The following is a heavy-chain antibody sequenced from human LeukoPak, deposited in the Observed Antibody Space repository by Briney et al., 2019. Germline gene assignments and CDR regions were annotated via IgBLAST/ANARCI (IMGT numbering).Heavy chain of an antibody. CDR3: AREVKVTFPGAFDI. J-gene: IGHJ3*02. V-gene: IGHV1-18*01. CDR2: IIAYNGDT. D-gene: IGHD4-11*01. Sequence: ASVKVSCTASGYTFTSYGISWVRQAPGQGLEWMGRIIAYNGDTNYAQKLQGRVTMTRDTSISTAYMELSRLRSDDTAVYYCAREVKVTFPGAFDIWGQGTMVTVSS. CDR1: GYTFTSYG.